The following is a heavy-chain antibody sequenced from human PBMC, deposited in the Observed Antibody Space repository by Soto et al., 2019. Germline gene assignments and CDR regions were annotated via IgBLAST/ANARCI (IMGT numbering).Heavy chain of an antibody. CDR1: GYTFTSYD. Sequence: QVQLVQSGAEVKKPGASVKVSCKASGYTFTSYDINWVRQATGQGLEWMGWMNPNSGNTGYAQKFQGRVTMTRNTSISTAYMELSSLRSDDTAVYYCARRGYSSSWYYYYYYGIDVWGQGTTVTVSS. J-gene: IGHJ6*02. CDR2: MNPNSGNT. D-gene: IGHD6-13*01. V-gene: IGHV1-8*01. CDR3: ARRGYSSSWYYYYYYGIDV.